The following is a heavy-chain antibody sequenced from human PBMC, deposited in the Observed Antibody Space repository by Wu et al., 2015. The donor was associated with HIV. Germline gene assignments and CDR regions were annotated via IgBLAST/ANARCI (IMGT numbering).Heavy chain of an antibody. CDR1: GYSISSGYY. D-gene: IGHD6-13*01. J-gene: IGHJ4*02. Sequence: QVQLQESGPGLVKPSETLSLTCTVSGYSISSGYYWGWIRQPPGKGLEWIGSIYHSGSTYYNPSLKSRVTISVDTSKNQFSLKLSSVTAADTAVYYCARAGGMVAAAGTSPCYFDYWGQGTLVTVSS. CDR3: ARAGGMVAAAGTSPCYFDY. CDR2: IYHSGST. V-gene: IGHV4-38-2*02.